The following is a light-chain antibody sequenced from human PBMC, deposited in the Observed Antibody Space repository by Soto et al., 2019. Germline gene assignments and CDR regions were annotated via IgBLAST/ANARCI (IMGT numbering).Light chain of an antibody. CDR1: QSVSSSY. J-gene: IGKJ1*01. Sequence: EIVLTQSPGTLSLSPGERATLSCRASQSVSSSYLAWYQQKPGQAPRLLLYDESSRATGIPDKFSGSGSGTDFTLASTRLEPEDFAEYYYQQYGSSPRTVGQGTKVEIE. V-gene: IGKV3-20*01. CDR2: DES. CDR3: QQYGSSPRT.